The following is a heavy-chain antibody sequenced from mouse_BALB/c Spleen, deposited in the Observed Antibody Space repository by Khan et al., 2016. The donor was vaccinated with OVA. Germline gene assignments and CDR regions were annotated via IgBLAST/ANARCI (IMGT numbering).Heavy chain of an antibody. V-gene: IGHV1S136*01. Sequence: VQLQQSGPELVKPGASVKMSCKASGYTFTSYVMHWVKQKPGLGLEWIGYIYPFNDDTKYNEKFKGKATLTSDKSSSTAYMELSSLTSEDSAVYYCAPVGKYYVSFAYWGQGTLVTVSA. J-gene: IGHJ3*01. CDR2: IYPFNDDT. D-gene: IGHD2-1*01. CDR3: APVGKYYVSFAY. CDR1: GYTFTSYV.